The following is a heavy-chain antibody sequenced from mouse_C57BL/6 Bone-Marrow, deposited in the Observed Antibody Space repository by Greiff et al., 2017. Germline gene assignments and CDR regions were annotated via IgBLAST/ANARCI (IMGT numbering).Heavy chain of an antibody. CDR3: ARGGRSCWYFDV. J-gene: IGHJ1*01. CDR1: GYTFTSYW. Sequence: QVQLQQPGAELVKPGASVKLSCKASGYTFTSYWMHWVKQRPGQGLEWIGMIHPNSGSTNYNEKFKSKATLTVDKSSSTAYMQLSRLTSEDSAVYYCARGGRSCWYFDVWGSGNAVTLTS. CDR2: IHPNSGST. V-gene: IGHV1-64*01. D-gene: IGHD1-1*01.